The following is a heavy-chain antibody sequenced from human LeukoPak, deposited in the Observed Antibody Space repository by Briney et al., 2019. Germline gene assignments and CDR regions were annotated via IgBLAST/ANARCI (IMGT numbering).Heavy chain of an antibody. CDR3: AKEYYDFWSGYPHDY. Sequence: GGSLRLSCAASGFIFSDYYMSWIRQAPGKGLEWVSHISSSGRTIYYADSVKGRFTISRDNSKNTLYLQMNSLRAEDTAVYYCAKEYYDFWSGYPHDYWGQGTLVTVSS. V-gene: IGHV3-11*01. D-gene: IGHD3-3*01. CDR1: GFIFSDYY. CDR2: ISSSGRTI. J-gene: IGHJ4*02.